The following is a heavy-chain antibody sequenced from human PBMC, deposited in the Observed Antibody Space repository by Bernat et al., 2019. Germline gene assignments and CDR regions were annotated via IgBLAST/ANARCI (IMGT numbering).Heavy chain of an antibody. CDR1: GFTFASST. J-gene: IGHJ3*02. Sequence: QMQLVQSGPEVKQPVTSVKVSCKASGFTFASSTVQWVQQARGQRLEWIGWIVVGSGNTNYAQKFQERVTITRDMSTSTAYMELSSLRFEDTAVYYCAAGHSSTWYYPFDIWGQGTMVTVSS. D-gene: IGHD6-13*01. CDR2: IVVGSGNT. V-gene: IGHV1-58*01. CDR3: AAGHSSTWYYPFDI.